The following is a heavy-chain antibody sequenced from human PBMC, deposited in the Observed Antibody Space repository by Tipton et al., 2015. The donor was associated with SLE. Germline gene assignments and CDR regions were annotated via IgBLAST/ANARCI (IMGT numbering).Heavy chain of an antibody. CDR1: GYSISSGYY. CDR2: IYHSGST. V-gene: IGHV4-38-2*01. CDR3: ARGVAGYFYYCYLDV. J-gene: IGHJ6*03. Sequence: GLVKPSETLSLTCAVSGYSISSGYYWGWIRQPPGKGLEWIGSIYHSGSTYYNPSLKSRVTISLDPSTNQFSLRLGSVTAADTAVYYCARGVAGYFYYCYLDVWGKGTTVTIPS.